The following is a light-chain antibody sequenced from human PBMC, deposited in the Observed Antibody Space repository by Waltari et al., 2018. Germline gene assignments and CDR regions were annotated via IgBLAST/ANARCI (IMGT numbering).Light chain of an antibody. CDR1: GGRSTHV. CDR3: ESGGHGTWV. J-gene: IGLJ3*02. CDR2: INSDGSH. V-gene: IGLV4-69*01. Sequence: QLVLTQSPSASASLGASVKLTCTLIGGRSTHVLAWHQQQPEKGPRFLMRINSDGSHIKGDEIPDRFSGSSSGAEHYLTISSVQSEDEADYYCESGGHGTWVFGGGTKLTVL.